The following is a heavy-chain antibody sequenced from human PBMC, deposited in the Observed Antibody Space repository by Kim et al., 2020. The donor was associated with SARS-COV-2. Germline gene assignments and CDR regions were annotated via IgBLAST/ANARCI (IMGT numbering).Heavy chain of an antibody. J-gene: IGHJ5*02. Sequence: NTGYAQQVQGRVTMTRNTSISTAYMELSSLRSEDTAVYYCARRIFNWFDPWGQGTLVTVSS. V-gene: IGHV1-8*01. CDR3: ARRIFNWFDP. CDR2: NT.